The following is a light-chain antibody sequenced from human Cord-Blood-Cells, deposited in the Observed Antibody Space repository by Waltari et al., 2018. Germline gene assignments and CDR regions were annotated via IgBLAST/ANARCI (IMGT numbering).Light chain of an antibody. CDR2: LGS. CDR1: QSLLHSNGYNY. Sequence: DIVMTQSPLSLPVTPGEPASISCRSSQSLLHSNGYNYLDWYLQKPGQSPHLLIYLGSNRASGVLDRFSGSGSGTDFTLKISRVEAEDVGVYYCMQALQTPFTFGPGTKVDIK. V-gene: IGKV2-28*01. J-gene: IGKJ3*01. CDR3: MQALQTPFT.